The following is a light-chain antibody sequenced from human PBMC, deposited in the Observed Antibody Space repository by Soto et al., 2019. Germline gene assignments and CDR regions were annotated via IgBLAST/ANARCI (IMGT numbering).Light chain of an antibody. Sequence: ENVLTQSPGTLSLSPGERATLSCRASQTVSSYLTWYQQRPGQAPRLLIYGASKRATGSPDRFSGSGSGTDITLTISRLEPEDFALYYCQQYGTSPIPVGQGTRLEIK. V-gene: IGKV3-20*01. CDR2: GAS. J-gene: IGKJ5*01. CDR1: QTVSSY. CDR3: QQYGTSPIP.